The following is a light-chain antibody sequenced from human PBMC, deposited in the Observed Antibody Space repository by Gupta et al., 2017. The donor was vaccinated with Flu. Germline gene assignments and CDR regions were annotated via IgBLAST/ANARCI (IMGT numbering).Light chain of an antibody. CDR1: SSDVGGYNY. J-gene: IGLJ2*01. Sequence: VTISCTGTSSDVGGYNYVSWYQQHPGKAPKLMIYDVSKRPSGVPDRFSGSKSGNTASLTISGLQAEDEADYYCCSYAGSYTPVVFGGGTKLTVL. CDR3: CSYAGSYTPVV. CDR2: DVS. V-gene: IGLV2-11*01.